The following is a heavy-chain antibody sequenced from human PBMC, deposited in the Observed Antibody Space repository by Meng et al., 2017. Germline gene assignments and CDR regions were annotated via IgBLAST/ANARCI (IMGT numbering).Heavy chain of an antibody. Sequence: GGSLKLSCAASGFTFSSYGMHWVRQAPGKGLEWVAVIWYDGSNKYYADSVKGRFTISRDNSKNTLYLQMNSLRAEDTAVYYCARDPYCSSTSCYATVNYFDYWGQGTLVTVSS. V-gene: IGHV3-33*01. J-gene: IGHJ4*02. D-gene: IGHD2-2*01. CDR3: ARDPYCSSTSCYATVNYFDY. CDR2: IWYDGSNK. CDR1: GFTFSSYG.